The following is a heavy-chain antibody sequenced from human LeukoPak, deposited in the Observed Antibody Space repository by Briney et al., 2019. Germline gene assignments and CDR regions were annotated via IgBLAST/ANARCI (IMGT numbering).Heavy chain of an antibody. D-gene: IGHD1-26*01. CDR2: IIPILGIA. Sequence: GASVKVSCKSSGGTFSSYAISWVRQPPGQGLEWMGRIIPILGIANYAQKFQGRVTITADKSTSTAYMELSSLRSEDTAVYYCARDTIVGVLTTDYWGQGTLVTVSS. CDR1: GGTFSSYA. V-gene: IGHV1-69*04. CDR3: ARDTIVGVLTTDY. J-gene: IGHJ4*02.